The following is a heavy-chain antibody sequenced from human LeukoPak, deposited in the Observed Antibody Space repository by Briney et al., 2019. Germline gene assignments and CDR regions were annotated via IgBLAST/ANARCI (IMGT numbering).Heavy chain of an antibody. CDR3: ARSSRVDANDAFDI. D-gene: IGHD2-15*01. V-gene: IGHV3-21*01. J-gene: IGHJ3*02. CDR2: ISKNSGYM. CDR1: GFTFSNYS. Sequence: GGSLRLSCVASGFTFSNYSMNWVRQAPGKGLEWVSSISKNSGYMYYIDSVKGRFTISRDNAKNSMYLQMNSLRAEDTAVYYCARSSRVDANDAFDIWGQGTMVTVSP.